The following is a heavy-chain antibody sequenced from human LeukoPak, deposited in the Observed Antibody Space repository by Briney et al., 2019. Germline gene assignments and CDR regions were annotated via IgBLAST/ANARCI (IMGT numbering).Heavy chain of an antibody. V-gene: IGHV3-30*18. CDR1: GFRFYDYG. CDR3: ANSLYYDARGYHIDY. D-gene: IGHD3-22*01. J-gene: IGHJ4*02. Sequence: PGRSLRLSCAAPGFRFYDYGMHWVRQAPGKGLEWLAVISHDGTDKYYADSVKGRFTISRVNSKNTLYMEMNSLRPEDTAVYYCANSLYYDARGYHIDYWGQGTLVTVSS. CDR2: ISHDGTDK.